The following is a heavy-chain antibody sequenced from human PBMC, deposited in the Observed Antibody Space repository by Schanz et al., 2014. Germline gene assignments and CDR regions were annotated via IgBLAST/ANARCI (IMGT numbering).Heavy chain of an antibody. CDR1: GFTFSSYA. Sequence: QVQLVESGGGVVQPGRSLRLSCAASGFTFSSYAMHWVRQAPGKGLEWVAVISYDGRNKYYADSVKGRFTISRDNSKNTLYLQMNSLRADDTAVYFCARAHGNNWYGKGLDYWGQGTQVTVSS. CDR2: ISYDGRNK. V-gene: IGHV3-30-3*01. D-gene: IGHD1-1*01. J-gene: IGHJ4*02. CDR3: ARAHGNNWYGKGLDY.